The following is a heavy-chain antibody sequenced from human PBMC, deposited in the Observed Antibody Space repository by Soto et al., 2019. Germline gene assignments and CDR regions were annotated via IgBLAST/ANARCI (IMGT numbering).Heavy chain of an antibody. Sequence: PSQTLSLTCAISGDSVSSNSAAWNWIRQSPSRGLEWLGRTYYRSKWYNDYAVSVKSRLTINPDTSKNQFSLQLNSVTPEDTAVYYCAREGPEGYCSSTSCFGFDPWGQGTLVTVS. V-gene: IGHV6-1*01. J-gene: IGHJ5*02. D-gene: IGHD2-2*01. CDR2: TYYRSKWYN. CDR3: AREGPEGYCSSTSCFGFDP. CDR1: GDSVSSNSAA.